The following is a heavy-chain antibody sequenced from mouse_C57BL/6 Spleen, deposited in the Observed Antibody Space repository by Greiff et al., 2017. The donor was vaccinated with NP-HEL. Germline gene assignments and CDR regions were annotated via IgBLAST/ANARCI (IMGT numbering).Heavy chain of an antibody. CDR1: GYTFTDYY. J-gene: IGHJ4*01. Sequence: EVQLQQSGPELVKPGASVKISCKASGYTFTDYYMNWVKQSHGKSLEWIGDINPNNGGTSYNQKFKGKATLTVDKSSSTAYMELRSLTSEDSAVDYCESGGIYYGNYVYAMDYWGQGTSVTVSS. V-gene: IGHV1-26*01. CDR2: INPNNGGT. CDR3: ESGGIYYGNYVYAMDY. D-gene: IGHD2-1*01.